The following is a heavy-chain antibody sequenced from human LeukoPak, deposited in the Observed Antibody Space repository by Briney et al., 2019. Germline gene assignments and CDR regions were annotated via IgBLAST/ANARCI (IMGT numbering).Heavy chain of an antibody. V-gene: IGHV3-30*02. Sequence: PGGSLSLSCPASGFTFSSYGMHWVRPAPGKGIEWVAFIRYDGSNTYYADSVKGRFTISRDNSKNTLYLQMNSLRAEDTAVYYCAKDIACYFDYWGQGTLVTVSS. D-gene: IGHD6-13*01. CDR3: AKDIACYFDY. CDR2: IRYDGSNT. CDR1: GFTFSSYG. J-gene: IGHJ4*02.